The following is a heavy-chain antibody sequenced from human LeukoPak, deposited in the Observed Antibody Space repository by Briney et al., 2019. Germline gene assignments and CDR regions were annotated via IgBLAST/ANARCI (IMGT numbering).Heavy chain of an antibody. D-gene: IGHD3-22*01. J-gene: IGHJ4*02. V-gene: IGHV4-39*01. Sequence: PSETLSLTCTVSGGSISTTNYYCAWIRQPPGKGLECIGTIYDSGTTYYSPSLRSRVTISLDTTKNQFSLQLNSVTAADTAMYYCARVAGYFYDSSGYPKPSSLIDFWGQGTLVTVSS. CDR1: GGSISTTNYY. CDR3: ARVAGYFYDSSGYPKPSSLIDF. CDR2: IYDSGTT.